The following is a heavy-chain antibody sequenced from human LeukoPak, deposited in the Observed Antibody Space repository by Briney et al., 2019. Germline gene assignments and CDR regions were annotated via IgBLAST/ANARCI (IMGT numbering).Heavy chain of an antibody. CDR2: IYHSGST. CDR3: ARGHIVVVVAANHNWFDP. Sequence: SQTLSLTCAVSGGSISSGGYSWSWIRQPPGKGLEWIGYIYHSGSTNYNPSLKSRVTISVDTSKNQFSLKLSSVTAADTAVYYCARGHIVVVVAANHNWFDPWGQGTLVTVSS. V-gene: IGHV4-30-2*01. D-gene: IGHD2-15*01. J-gene: IGHJ5*02. CDR1: GGSISSGGYS.